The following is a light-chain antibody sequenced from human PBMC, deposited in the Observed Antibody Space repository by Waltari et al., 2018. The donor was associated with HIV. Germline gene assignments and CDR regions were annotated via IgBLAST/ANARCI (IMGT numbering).Light chain of an antibody. CDR1: QSVSSN. CDR2: GAS. Sequence: EIVMTQSPATLSVSPGERATLSCRASQSVSSNLAWYQQKPGLAPRPLSYGASTRATGIPARVSGSGSGTEFTLTISSLQSEDFAVYYCQQYNNWPPLTFGGGTKVEIK. CDR3: QQYNNWPPLT. V-gene: IGKV3-15*01. J-gene: IGKJ4*01.